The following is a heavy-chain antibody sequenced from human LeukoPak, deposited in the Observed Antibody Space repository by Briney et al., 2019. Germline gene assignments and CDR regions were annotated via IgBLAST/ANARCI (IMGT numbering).Heavy chain of an antibody. V-gene: IGHV3-49*03. Sequence: GGSLRLSCTASGFTFGDCAMSWFRQAPGKGLEWVGFIRSKAYGGTTEYAASVKGRFTISRDDSKSIAYLQMNSLKTEDTAVYYCTRRDSSWKRCDYWGQGTLVTVSS. CDR2: IRSKAYGGTT. J-gene: IGHJ4*02. CDR1: GFTFGDCA. CDR3: TRRDSSWKRCDY. D-gene: IGHD6-13*01.